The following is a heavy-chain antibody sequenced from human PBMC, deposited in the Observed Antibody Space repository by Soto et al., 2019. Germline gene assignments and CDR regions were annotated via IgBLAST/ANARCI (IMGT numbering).Heavy chain of an antibody. Sequence: NPSETLSLTCIVSGGSISEKYWNWVRQPPGKGLEWIGLIFANGHTDYNPSLKSRVTMSVDASKNQFSLRLTSMTAADTAVCYCVASLAASGLNWLDPWGRGTLVTVSS. D-gene: IGHD6-13*01. CDR1: GGSISEKY. CDR3: VASLAASGLNWLDP. V-gene: IGHV4-4*07. J-gene: IGHJ5*02. CDR2: IFANGHT.